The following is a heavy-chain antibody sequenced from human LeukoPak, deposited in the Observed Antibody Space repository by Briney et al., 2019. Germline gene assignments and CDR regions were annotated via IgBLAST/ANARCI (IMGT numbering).Heavy chain of an antibody. Sequence: SETLSLTCTVSGGSVSSRSYYWSWIRQPPGNGLEWIGYIYYSGSTNYNPSLKSRVTISVDTSKNQFSLKLSSVTAADTAVYYCARGRSYFQHWGQGTLVTVSS. D-gene: IGHD4-17*01. CDR1: GGSVSSRSYY. CDR3: ARGRSYFQH. V-gene: IGHV4-61*01. CDR2: IYYSGST. J-gene: IGHJ1*01.